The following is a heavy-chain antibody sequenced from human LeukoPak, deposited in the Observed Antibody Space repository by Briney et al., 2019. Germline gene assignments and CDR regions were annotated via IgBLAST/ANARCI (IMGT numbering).Heavy chain of an antibody. Sequence: GGSLRLSCAASGFTFSSYAMSWVRQAPGRGLEWVSAISGSGGSTYYADSVKGRFTISRDNSKNTLYLQMNSLRAEDTAVYYCAKGHSSGWDYYYYMDVWGKGTTVTVSS. CDR3: AKGHSSGWDYYYYMDV. V-gene: IGHV3-23*01. CDR2: ISGSGGST. CDR1: GFTFSSYA. J-gene: IGHJ6*03. D-gene: IGHD6-19*01.